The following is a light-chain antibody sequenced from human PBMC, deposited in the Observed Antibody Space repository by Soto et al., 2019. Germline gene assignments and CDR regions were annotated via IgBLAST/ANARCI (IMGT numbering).Light chain of an antibody. J-gene: IGKJ1*01. CDR1: QSINND. CDR2: GAS. V-gene: IGKV3D-15*01. CDR3: HQRQSWPRT. Sequence: EVVMTQSPATLSVSPGERATLSCRASQSINNDLAWYQHKPGQAPRLLIYGASTRAAGIPARFSASGSGTDFTLTISDVQPEDFALYYCHQRQSWPRTFGQGTKVDIK.